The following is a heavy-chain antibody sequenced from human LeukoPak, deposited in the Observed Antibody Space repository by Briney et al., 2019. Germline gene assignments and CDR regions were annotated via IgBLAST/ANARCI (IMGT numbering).Heavy chain of an antibody. D-gene: IGHD1-26*01. J-gene: IGHJ4*02. CDR3: ARSNGSYDIDY. CDR1: GYTFTGYH. Sequence: ASVKVSCXASGYTFTGYHIHWVRQAPGQGLEWLGRVNPNSGGTNYAQKFQGRVTMTRDTSISTAYMELSRLRSDDTAVYYCARSNGSYDIDYWGQGTLVTVSS. V-gene: IGHV1-2*06. CDR2: VNPNSGGT.